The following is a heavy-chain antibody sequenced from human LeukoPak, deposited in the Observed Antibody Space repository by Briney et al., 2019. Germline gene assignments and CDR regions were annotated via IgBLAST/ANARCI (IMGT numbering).Heavy chain of an antibody. J-gene: IGHJ4*02. V-gene: IGHV3-23*01. CDR1: GFAFSNYA. CDR2: ISGFNT. D-gene: IGHD2-8*01. CDR3: AKDVCTSPRCLLYFDS. Sequence: GGSLRLSCTTSGFAFSNYAINWDRQAPGKGPEWVSGISGFNTYYADSVKGRFTIFRDNSKNVLYLQMDRLRAEDTAVYSCAKDVCTSPRCLLYFDSWGQGTLVTVSS.